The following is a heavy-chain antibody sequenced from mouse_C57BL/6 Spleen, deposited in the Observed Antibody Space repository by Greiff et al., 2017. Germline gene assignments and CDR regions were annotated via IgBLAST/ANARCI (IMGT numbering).Heavy chain of an antibody. D-gene: IGHD4-1*01. CDR2: INPYNGGT. Sequence: SGPVLVKPGASVKMSCKASGYTFTDYYMNWVKQSHGKSLEWIGVINPYNGGTSYNQKFKGKATLTVDKSSSTAYMELNSLTSEDSAVYYCARSDGTWGFDYWGQGTTLTVSS. CDR1: GYTFTDYY. V-gene: IGHV1-19*01. J-gene: IGHJ2*01. CDR3: ARSDGTWGFDY.